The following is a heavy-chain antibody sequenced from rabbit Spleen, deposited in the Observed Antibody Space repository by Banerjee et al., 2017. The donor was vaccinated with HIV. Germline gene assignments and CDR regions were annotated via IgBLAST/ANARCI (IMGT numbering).Heavy chain of an antibody. Sequence: QSLEESGGDLVKPGASLTLTCTASGFTISTNYYMYWVRQAPGKGLEWIACIYVGSGRTYYASWAKGRFTISKTSSTTVTLQMTSLTAADTATYFCARDGDGPSDVPAVDFGLWGQGTLVTVS. CDR3: ARDGDGPSDVPAVDFGL. CDR2: IYVGSGRT. V-gene: IGHV1S40*01. J-gene: IGHJ3*01. CDR1: GFTISTNYY. D-gene: IGHD2-1*01.